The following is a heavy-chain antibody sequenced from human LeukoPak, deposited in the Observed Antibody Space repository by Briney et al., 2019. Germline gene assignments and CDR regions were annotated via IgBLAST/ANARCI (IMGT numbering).Heavy chain of an antibody. V-gene: IGHV3-66*01. CDR2: IYSGGST. CDR1: GFTVSSNY. Sequence: GGSLRLSCAASGFTVSSNYMSWVRQAPGKGLEWVSVIYSGGSTYYADSVKGRFTIPRDNSKNTLYLQMNSLRAEDTAVYYCVRDRYDILTGFDYWGQGTLVTVSS. D-gene: IGHD3-9*01. J-gene: IGHJ4*02. CDR3: VRDRYDILTGFDY.